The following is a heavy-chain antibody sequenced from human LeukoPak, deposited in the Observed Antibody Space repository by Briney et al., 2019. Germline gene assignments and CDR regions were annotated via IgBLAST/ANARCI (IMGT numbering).Heavy chain of an antibody. CDR3: ARGPGYSSTTDAFEI. J-gene: IGHJ3*02. Sequence: PSETLSLTCTVSGGSISSSSYYWGWIRQPPVKGLEWIGSIYYSGSTYYNPSLKSRVTISVDTSKNQFSLKLSSVTAADTAVYYCARGPGYSSTTDAFEIWGQGTMVTVSS. CDR2: IYYSGST. V-gene: IGHV4-39*07. D-gene: IGHD6-13*01. CDR1: GGSISSSSYY.